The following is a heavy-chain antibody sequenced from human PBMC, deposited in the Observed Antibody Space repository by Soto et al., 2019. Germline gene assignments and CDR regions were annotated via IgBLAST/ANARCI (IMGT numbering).Heavy chain of an antibody. Sequence: SETLSLTXTVSGGSFSSGYYYWSWIRQPQGKDLEGVVYIYYSGNYYYNPSLKSRVTISVDTYKNQFSLKLISVAAADTDVYYRARNATYGRILCRIFDYWGQGTLVTVSS. CDR1: GGSFSSGYYY. CDR3: ARNATYGRILCRIFDY. V-gene: IGHV4-30-4*01. D-gene: IGHD2-15*01. J-gene: IGHJ4*02. CDR2: IYYSGNY.